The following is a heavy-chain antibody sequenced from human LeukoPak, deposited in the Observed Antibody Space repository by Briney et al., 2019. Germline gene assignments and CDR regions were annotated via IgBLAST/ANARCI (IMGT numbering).Heavy chain of an antibody. Sequence: TLSLTCAVSGGSISSGGYSWSWIRQPPGKGLEWIGYIYHSGSTNYNPSLKSRVTMSVDTSKNQFSLKLSSVTAADTAVYYCARDLHAFDIWGQGTMVTVSS. J-gene: IGHJ3*02. CDR2: IYHSGST. CDR3: ARDLHAFDI. CDR1: GGSISSGGYS. V-gene: IGHV4-30-2*01.